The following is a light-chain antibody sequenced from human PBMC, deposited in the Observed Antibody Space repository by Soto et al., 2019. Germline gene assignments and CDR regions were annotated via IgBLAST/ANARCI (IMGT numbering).Light chain of an antibody. Sequence: EIVLTQSPGTLSLSPGKRATLSCRASQSVRNSYLAWYQQKPGQAPRLLIHGASTRATGIPDRFSGSGSGTDFTLTISRLEPEDFAVYYCQQYSSSPLTFGGGTKVEIK. CDR3: QQYSSSPLT. V-gene: IGKV3-20*01. J-gene: IGKJ4*01. CDR1: QSVRNSY. CDR2: GAS.